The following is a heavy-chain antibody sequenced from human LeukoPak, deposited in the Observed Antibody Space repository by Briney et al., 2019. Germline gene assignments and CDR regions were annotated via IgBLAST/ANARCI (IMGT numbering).Heavy chain of an antibody. Sequence: GASVKVSCKASGYTFTGYYMHWVRQAPGQGLEWMGWINPNSGGTNYAQKFQGRVTMTRDTSISTAYMELSRLRSDDTAVYYCARTRGYSYGAPPTGLPYVLSWDPSDMDVWGKGTTVTVSS. D-gene: IGHD5-18*01. J-gene: IGHJ6*03. CDR2: INPNSGGT. CDR3: ARTRGYSYGAPPTGLPYVLSWDPSDMDV. V-gene: IGHV1-2*02. CDR1: GYTFTGYY.